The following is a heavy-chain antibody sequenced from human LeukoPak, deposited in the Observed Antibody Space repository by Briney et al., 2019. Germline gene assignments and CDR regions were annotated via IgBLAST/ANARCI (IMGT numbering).Heavy chain of an antibody. V-gene: IGHV4-30-4*01. CDR2: IYYSGST. Sequence: SQTLSLTCTVSGGSISSGDYYWSWIRQPPGKDLEWIGYIYYSGSTYYNPSLKSRVTISVDTSKNQFSLKLSSVTAADTAVYYCARVVVRGVTDYWGQGTLVTVSS. CDR1: GGSISSGDYY. CDR3: ARVVVRGVTDY. D-gene: IGHD3-10*01. J-gene: IGHJ4*02.